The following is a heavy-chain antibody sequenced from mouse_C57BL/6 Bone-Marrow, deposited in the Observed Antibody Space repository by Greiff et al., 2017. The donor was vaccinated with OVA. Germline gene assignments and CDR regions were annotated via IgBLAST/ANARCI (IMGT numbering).Heavy chain of an antibody. CDR1: GYAFTNYL. V-gene: IGHV1-54*01. D-gene: IGHD2-2*01. CDR2: INPGSGGT. Sequence: VKVVESGAELVRPGTSVKVSCKASGYAFTNYLIEWVKQRPGQGLEWIGVINPGSGGTNYNEKFKGKATLTADKSSSTAYMQLSSLTSEDSAVYFCARSPLLWFYYFDYWGQGTTLTVSS. J-gene: IGHJ2*01. CDR3: ARSPLLWFYYFDY.